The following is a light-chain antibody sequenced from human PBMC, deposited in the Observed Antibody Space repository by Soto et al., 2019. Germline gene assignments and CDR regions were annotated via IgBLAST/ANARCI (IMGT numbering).Light chain of an antibody. V-gene: IGKV3-15*01. CDR2: GAS. Sequence: VLVLSPATLSVSPGDRATLSCRASQSVNIYLAWYQQKPGQAPRLLIFGASTRAAGIPARFSGSGSGTEFTLTIGSLESEDFAVYYCQQYSKWPLTFGGGTKVDI. J-gene: IGKJ4*01. CDR1: QSVNIY. CDR3: QQYSKWPLT.